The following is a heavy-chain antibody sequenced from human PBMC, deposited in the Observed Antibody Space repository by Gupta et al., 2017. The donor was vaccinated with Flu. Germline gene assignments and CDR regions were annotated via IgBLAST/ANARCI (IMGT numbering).Heavy chain of an antibody. CDR2: SRNKANGYST. CDR1: GFTFSDYY. J-gene: IGHJ4*02. V-gene: IGHV3-72*01. Sequence: EVQLVDSGGGLVQPGGSLRLSCVVSGFTFSDYYLDWVRQAPGKGLVWVARSRNKANGYSTEYAASVRGRFTISRDDLKNSLYLQMNSLKTEDTALYFCVRGSRSFDFWGQGTLVTVSS. CDR3: VRGSRSFDF.